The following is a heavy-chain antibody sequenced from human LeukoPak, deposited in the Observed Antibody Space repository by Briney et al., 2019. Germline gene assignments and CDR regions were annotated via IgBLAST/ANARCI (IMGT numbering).Heavy chain of an antibody. D-gene: IGHD1-26*01. CDR2: IRYDGSDK. CDR1: GFTFSRYA. J-gene: IGHJ6*03. CDR3: AQDGWGDYYYYMDV. V-gene: IGHV3-30*02. Sequence: PGGSLRLSCAASGFTFSRYAMSWVRQAPGKGLEWVTFIRYDGSDKYYADSVKGRFTISRDNSKNTLYLQMNSLRTEDTAVYYCAQDGWGDYYYYMDVWGKGTTVTISS.